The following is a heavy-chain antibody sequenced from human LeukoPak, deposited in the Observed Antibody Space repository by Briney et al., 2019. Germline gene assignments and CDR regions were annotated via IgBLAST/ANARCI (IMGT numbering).Heavy chain of an antibody. CDR1: GFTFSAYW. CDR2: ISSDGSST. V-gene: IGHV3-74*01. J-gene: IGHJ5*02. CDR3: ARAPMGGYTYTMGS. D-gene: IGHD5-18*01. Sequence: GGSLRLSCAASGFTFSAYWMHWVRQAPGKGLVWVSRISSDGSSTNYADSVKGRFTISRDNAKNTLCLQMDSLRAEDTAVYYCARAPMGGYTYTMGSWGQGTLVTVSS.